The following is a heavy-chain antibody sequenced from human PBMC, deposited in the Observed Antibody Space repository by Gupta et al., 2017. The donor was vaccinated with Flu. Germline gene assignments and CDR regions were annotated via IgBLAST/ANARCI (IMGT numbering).Heavy chain of an antibody. CDR3: TRGRGGDCYSNDY. J-gene: IGHJ4*02. CDR2: IRSKAYGGKT. CDR1: GFTFGDYA. V-gene: IGHV3-49*04. Sequence: EVQLVEYGGGLVKPGRSLRLSCTASGFTFGDYAMSWVRQAPGKGLEVLGVIRSKAYGGKTEYAASVRSRFTISRDDSKRIAYLQMTSMKTEDKAVYYCTRGRGGDCYSNDYGGQGTLVTVSS. D-gene: IGHD2-21*01.